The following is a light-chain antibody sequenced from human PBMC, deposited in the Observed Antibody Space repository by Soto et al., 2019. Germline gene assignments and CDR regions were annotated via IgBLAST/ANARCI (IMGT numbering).Light chain of an antibody. V-gene: IGLV2-14*01. CDR2: DVS. CDR3: SSYTSSSTYV. Sequence: QPVLTQPASVSGSPRQSITMSCTGTSSDVGGYNYVSWYQQHPGKAPKLMIYDVSNRPSGVSNRFSGSKSGNTASLTISGLQAEDEADYYCSSYTSSSTYVFGTGTKLTVL. CDR1: SSDVGGYNY. J-gene: IGLJ1*01.